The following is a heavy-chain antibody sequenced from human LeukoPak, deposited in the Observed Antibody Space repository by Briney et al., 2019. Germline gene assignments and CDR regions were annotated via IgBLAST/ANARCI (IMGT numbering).Heavy chain of an antibody. Sequence: GGSLRLSCAASGFTVSTNYMSWVRQAPGKGLEWVAFIRYDGSNKYYADSVKGRFTISRDNSKNTLYLQMNSLRAEDTAVYYCGAYCGGDCYASDAFDIWGQGTMVTVSS. J-gene: IGHJ3*02. CDR3: GAYCGGDCYASDAFDI. V-gene: IGHV3-30*02. D-gene: IGHD2-21*01. CDR1: GFTVSTNY. CDR2: IRYDGSNK.